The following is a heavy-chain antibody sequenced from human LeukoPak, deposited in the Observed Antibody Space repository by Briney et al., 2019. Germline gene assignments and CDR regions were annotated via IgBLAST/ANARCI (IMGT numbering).Heavy chain of an antibody. J-gene: IGHJ5*02. Sequence: ASVKVSCKASGGTFSSYAISWVRQAPGQGLEWMGRIIPILGIANYAQKFQGRVTITADKSTSTAYMELSSLRSEDTAVYYCARGVKSSWPIRRVNWLDPWGQGTLVTVSS. CDR3: ARGVKSSWPIRRVNWLDP. CDR2: IIPILGIA. V-gene: IGHV1-69*04. D-gene: IGHD6-13*01. CDR1: GGTFSSYA.